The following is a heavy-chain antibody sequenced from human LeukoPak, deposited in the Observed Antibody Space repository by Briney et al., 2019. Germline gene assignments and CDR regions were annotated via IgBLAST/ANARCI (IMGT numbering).Heavy chain of an antibody. V-gene: IGHV3-23*01. D-gene: IGHD3-10*01. CDR3: ARQITGSGQGFDS. J-gene: IGHJ5*01. Sequence: GGSLRLSCTASGFTFSGYAMSWVRQAPGKGLEWVSAINGGGGSTYYTDSVKGRFTISRDNSKNSLNLQMNSLRVDDTAVFYCARQITGSGQGFDSWGQGTLVTVSS. CDR1: GFTFSGYA. CDR2: INGGGGST.